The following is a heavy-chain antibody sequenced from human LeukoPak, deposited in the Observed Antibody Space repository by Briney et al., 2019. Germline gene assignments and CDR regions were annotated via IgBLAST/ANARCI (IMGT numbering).Heavy chain of an antibody. CDR2: VSTSNPHT. D-gene: IGHD3-3*01. Sequence: ASVKVSCKTSGYTFTNYSISWVRQAPGQGLEWMGWVSTSNPHTNYAPKFRGRVIMTIDTSTTTAYLEMRSLTSDDTAVYYCARDRFLWGLGNWFDLWGQGTLVTVTS. J-gene: IGHJ5*02. CDR1: GYTFTNYS. V-gene: IGHV1-18*01. CDR3: ARDRFLWGLGNWFDL.